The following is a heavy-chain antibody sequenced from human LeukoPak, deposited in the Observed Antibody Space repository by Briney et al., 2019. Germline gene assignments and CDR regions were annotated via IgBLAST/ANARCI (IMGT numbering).Heavy chain of an antibody. CDR2: IYPGDSKT. J-gene: IGHJ4*02. CDR1: GYSFPTSW. V-gene: IGHV5-51*01. CDR3: ARISYYQGDY. Sequence: GEPLKISCKGSGYSFPTSWIGWVRQMPGKGLEWMGIIYPGDSKTTYSPSFQGQVTISADKSISTAYLQWSGLKASDTAMYYCARISYYQGDYWGQGTLVTVSS. D-gene: IGHD3-10*01.